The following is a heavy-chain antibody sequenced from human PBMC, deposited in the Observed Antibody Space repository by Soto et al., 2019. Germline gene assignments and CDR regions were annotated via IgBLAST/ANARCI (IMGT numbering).Heavy chain of an antibody. J-gene: IGHJ4*02. CDR1: GFTFSNYW. V-gene: IGHV3-7*01. CDR2: IKEDGSEK. D-gene: IGHD2-15*01. CDR3: SKDVVVGAKALNY. Sequence: GGSLRLSCAASGFTFSNYWMTWVRQAPGKGLEWVANIKEDGSEKPYVDSVKGRFTISRDNAKNSLYLQMNSLRVEDTAVYFCSKDVVVGAKALNYWGQGALVTVSA.